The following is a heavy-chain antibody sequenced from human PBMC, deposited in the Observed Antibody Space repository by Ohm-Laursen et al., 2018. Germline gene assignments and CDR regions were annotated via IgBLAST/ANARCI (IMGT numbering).Heavy chain of an antibody. D-gene: IGHD6-13*01. Sequence: ASVKVSCKASGYTFTSYDINWVRQATGQGLEWMGWMNPNSGNTGYAQKFQGRVTMTRNTSISTAYMELSSLRSEDTAVYYCARLVSSWYVYYYYYYGMDVWGQGTTVTVSS. CDR3: ARLVSSWYVYYYYYYGMDV. J-gene: IGHJ6*02. V-gene: IGHV1-8*01. CDR2: MNPNSGNT. CDR1: GYTFTSYD.